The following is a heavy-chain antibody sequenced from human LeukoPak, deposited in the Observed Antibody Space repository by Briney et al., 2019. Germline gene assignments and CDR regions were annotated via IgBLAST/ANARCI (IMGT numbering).Heavy chain of an antibody. J-gene: IGHJ4*02. V-gene: IGHV1-2*02. CDR1: GYTFIDYY. CDR3: ARDRTHTALLDY. D-gene: IGHD5-18*01. CDR2: INPNSGGT. Sequence: ASVTVSCKASGYTFIDYYKHWVRQAPGQGLEWMGWINPNSGGTNYAQKFQGRVTMTRDTSISTAYMELSRLRSDDTAVYYCARDRTHTALLDYWGQGTLVTVSS.